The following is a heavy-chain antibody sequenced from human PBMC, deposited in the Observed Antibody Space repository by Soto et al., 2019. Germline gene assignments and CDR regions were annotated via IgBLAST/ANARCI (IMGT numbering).Heavy chain of an antibody. Sequence: PGGSLRLSCAASGFTFSDYYMSWIRQAPGKGLEWVSGISGGGSNTFYADYVKGRFTTSRDNSKNTLLLQMNSLGAEDTAVYYCAKDSNKYSSSLRGRYFDYWGQGIGVTVSS. CDR3: AKDSNKYSSSLRGRYFDY. V-gene: IGHV3-23*01. J-gene: IGHJ4*02. CDR1: GFTFSDYY. CDR2: ISGGGSNT. D-gene: IGHD4-4*01.